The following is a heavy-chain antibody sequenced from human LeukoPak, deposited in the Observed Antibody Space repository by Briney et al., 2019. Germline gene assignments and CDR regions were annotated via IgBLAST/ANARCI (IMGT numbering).Heavy chain of an antibody. CDR1: GFTVSSNY. J-gene: IGHJ4*02. V-gene: IGHV3-53*01. CDR2: IYSGGST. CDR3: ARGGCGGYNWTGCFDY. Sequence: PGGSLRLSCAASGFTVSSNYMSWVRQAPGEGLEWVSVIYSGGSTYYADSVKGGFTISRDNSKNTLYIQMKSLRAEDTAVYYCARGGCGGYNWTGCFDYWGEGTLVTVSS. D-gene: IGHD1-20*01.